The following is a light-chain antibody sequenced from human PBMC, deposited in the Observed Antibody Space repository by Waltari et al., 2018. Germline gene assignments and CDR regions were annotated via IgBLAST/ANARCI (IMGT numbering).Light chain of an antibody. Sequence: DIVMAQSPDSLAVFLGERATISCKSSPNVLYSSNNKNYLSWYPQKPGQPPKLLISWASTRESGVPDRFSGSGSGTDFTLTISSLQAEDVAVYYCHQYYYPPYTFGQGTRLEIK. CDR1: PNVLYSSNNKNY. V-gene: IGKV4-1*01. CDR2: WAS. J-gene: IGKJ2*01. CDR3: HQYYYPPYT.